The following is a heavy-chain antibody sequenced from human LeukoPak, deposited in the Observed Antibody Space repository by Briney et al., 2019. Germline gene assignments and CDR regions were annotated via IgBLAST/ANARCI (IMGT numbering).Heavy chain of an antibody. CDR1: GYSFTSHY. CDR3: AMSLGNGAFDL. D-gene: IGHD1-1*01. Sequence: ASVKVSCKASGYSFTSHYMHWVRQAPGQGLEWMGIINPSGGSTSYAQKFQGRVTMTRDMSTSTVYMELSSLRSDDSAMYYCAMSLGNGAFDLWGQGARVTVSS. V-gene: IGHV1-46*01. CDR2: INPSGGST. J-gene: IGHJ3*01.